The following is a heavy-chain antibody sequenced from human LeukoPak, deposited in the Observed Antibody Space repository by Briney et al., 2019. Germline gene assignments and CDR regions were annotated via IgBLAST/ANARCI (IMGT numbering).Heavy chain of an antibody. D-gene: IGHD3-22*01. CDR1: GFTFSSYA. V-gene: IGHV3-30-3*01. CDR2: ISYDGSNK. J-gene: IGHJ5*02. Sequence: PGGSLRLSCAASGFTFSSYAMHWVRQAPGKGLEWVAVISYDGSNKYYADSVKGRFTISRDNSKNTLYLQMNSLRSEDTAVYYCARDRYYDSSRRNWFDPWGQGTLVTVSS. CDR3: ARDRYYDSSRRNWFDP.